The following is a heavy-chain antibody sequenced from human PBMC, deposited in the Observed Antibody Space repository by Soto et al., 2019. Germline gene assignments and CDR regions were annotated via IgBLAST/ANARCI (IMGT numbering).Heavy chain of an antibody. V-gene: IGHV1-8*01. CDR1: GYTFTSYD. D-gene: IGHD3-3*01. J-gene: IGHJ6*04. CDR2: MNPNSGNT. Sequence: QVQLVQSGAEVKKPGASVKVSCKASGYTFTSYDINWVRQATGQGLEWMGWMNPNSGNTGYAQKFQGRVTMTRNTSISTAYMELSILRSEYTAVYYCARGRYDFWSSRVDVWGKGTTVTVSS. CDR3: ARGRYDFWSSRVDV.